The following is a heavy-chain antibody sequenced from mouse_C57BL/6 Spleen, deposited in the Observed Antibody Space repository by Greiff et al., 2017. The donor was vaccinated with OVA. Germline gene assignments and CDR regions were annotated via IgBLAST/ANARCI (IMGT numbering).Heavy chain of an antibody. V-gene: IGHV1-53*01. Sequence: QVQLQQPGTELVKPGASVKLSCKASGYTFTSYWMHWVKQRPGQGLEWIGNINPSNGGTNYNEKFKSKATLTVDKSSSTAYMQLSSLPSEDSAVYYSARGGVRDYDEDDAMDYWGQGTSVTVSS. CDR3: ARGGVRDYDEDDAMDY. J-gene: IGHJ4*01. D-gene: IGHD1-1*01. CDR2: INPSNGGT. CDR1: GYTFTSYW.